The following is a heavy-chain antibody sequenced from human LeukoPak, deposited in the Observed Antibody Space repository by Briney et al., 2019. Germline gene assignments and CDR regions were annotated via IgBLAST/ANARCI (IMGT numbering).Heavy chain of an antibody. D-gene: IGHD3-22*01. V-gene: IGHV3-9*01. Sequence: GGSLRLSCGASGFAFSDHAMYWVRQAPGKGLEGVSGINWNSDNIGYADSVKGRFTISRDDAKKSLFLQMNSLRAEDTALYYCARASYYYDTTGLGAVDLWGQGTMLPVSS. J-gene: IGHJ3*01. CDR3: ARASYYYDTTGLGAVDL. CDR1: GFAFSDHA. CDR2: INWNSDNI.